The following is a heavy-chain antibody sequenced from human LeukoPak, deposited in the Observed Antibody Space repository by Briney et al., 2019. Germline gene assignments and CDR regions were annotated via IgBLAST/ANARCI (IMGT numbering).Heavy chain of an antibody. J-gene: IGHJ4*02. CDR2: ISGGGGGT. D-gene: IGHD3-10*01. V-gene: IGHV3-23*01. Sequence: PGGSLRLSCAASGFTFSSYAMSWVRQAPGRGLEWVSAISGGGGGTYYADSVKGRFTISRDNSKNTLYLHMNSLRADDTAVYYCAKDGRPMVPRYFDYWGQGTLVTVSS. CDR3: AKDGRPMVPRYFDY. CDR1: GFTFSSYA.